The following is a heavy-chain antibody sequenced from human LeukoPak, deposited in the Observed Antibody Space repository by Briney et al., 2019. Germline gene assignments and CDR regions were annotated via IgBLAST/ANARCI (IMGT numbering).Heavy chain of an antibody. CDR1: GFTFSSYA. CDR3: ARGVVVVVAATSNWFDP. CDR2: ISYDGSNK. J-gene: IGHJ5*02. D-gene: IGHD2-15*01. Sequence: GGSLRLSCAASGFTFSSYAMHWVRQAPGKGLEWVAVISYDGSNKYYADSVKGRFTISRDNSKNTLYLQMNSLRPEDTAVYYCARGVVVVVAATSNWFDPWGQGTLVTVSS. V-gene: IGHV3-30*04.